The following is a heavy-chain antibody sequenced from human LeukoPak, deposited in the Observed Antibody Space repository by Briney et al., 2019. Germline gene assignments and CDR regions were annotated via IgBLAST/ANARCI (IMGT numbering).Heavy chain of an antibody. Sequence: GGSLRLSCAASGFTFDDYGMSWVRQAPGKGLEWVSGINWNGGSTGYADSVKGRFTISRDNAKNSLYLQMYSLRAEDTALYYCARDDCSGGSCYFDYWGQGTLVTVSS. D-gene: IGHD2-15*01. CDR2: INWNGGST. CDR1: GFTFDDYG. CDR3: ARDDCSGGSCYFDY. J-gene: IGHJ4*02. V-gene: IGHV3-20*04.